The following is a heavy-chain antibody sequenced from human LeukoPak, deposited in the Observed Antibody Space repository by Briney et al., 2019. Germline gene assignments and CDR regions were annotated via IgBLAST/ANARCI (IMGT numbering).Heavy chain of an antibody. V-gene: IGHV3-49*04. CDR1: GFTFGDYA. J-gene: IGHJ4*02. Sequence: GGSLRLSCTTSGFTFGDYAMSWVRQAPGKGLEWVSFIRRKAHGGTTEYAASLKGRFSSSRDDSKSIAYLQMNSLKPEDTAVYFCTRVTYYYDNSGYFHFDSWGQGSLVTVSS. CDR3: TRVTYYYDNSGYFHFDS. CDR2: IRRKAHGGTT. D-gene: IGHD3-22*01.